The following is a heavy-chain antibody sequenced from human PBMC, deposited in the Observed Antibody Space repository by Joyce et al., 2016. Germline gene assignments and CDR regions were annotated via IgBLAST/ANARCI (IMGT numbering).Heavy chain of an antibody. Sequence: EVQLLESGGGLVQPGGSLRLSCAASGFTFSSYAMSGVRQAPGKGLEWFSAISGSGTSTYYADSVKGRFTISRDNSKNTLYLQMNSLRAEDTAVYYCAKALSPYYDYIWGSYLDAFDIWGQGTMVTVSS. CDR2: ISGSGTST. CDR3: AKALSPYYDYIWGSYLDAFDI. J-gene: IGHJ3*02. V-gene: IGHV3-23*01. CDR1: GFTFSSYA. D-gene: IGHD3-16*02.